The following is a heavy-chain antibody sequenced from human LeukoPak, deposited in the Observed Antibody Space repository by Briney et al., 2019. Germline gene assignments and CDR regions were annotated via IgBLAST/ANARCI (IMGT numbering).Heavy chain of an antibody. CDR3: ARHYDSSGYYGTGTYFDY. D-gene: IGHD3-22*01. V-gene: IGHV3-7*03. CDR1: GFTFSSHW. J-gene: IGHJ4*02. CDR2: IKQDGSEK. Sequence: PGGSLRLSCAASGFTFSSHWMSWVRQAPGKGLEWVANIKQDGSEKYYVDSVKGRFTISRDNAKNSLYLQMNSLRAEDTAVYYCARHYDSSGYYGTGTYFDYWGQGTLVTVSS.